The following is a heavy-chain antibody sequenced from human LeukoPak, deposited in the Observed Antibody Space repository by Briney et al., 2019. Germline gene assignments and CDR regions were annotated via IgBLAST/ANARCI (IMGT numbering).Heavy chain of an antibody. J-gene: IGHJ4*02. CDR3: ARLGPDTSSWYPFGY. V-gene: IGHV5-51*01. D-gene: IGHD6-13*01. Sequence: GESLKISWKGSGYSFTSSRSGWVRQMPGKGLEGMGIIYPVDFDTIYSTSFQGQVTISADKPSSTAYLQWIILNASDTAIYSCARLGPDTSSWYPFGYWGQGTLVAVCS. CDR1: GYSFTSSR. CDR2: IYPVDFDT.